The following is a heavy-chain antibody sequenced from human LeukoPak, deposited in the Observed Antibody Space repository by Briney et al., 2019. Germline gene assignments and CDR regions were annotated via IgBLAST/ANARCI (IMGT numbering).Heavy chain of an antibody. J-gene: IGHJ5*02. D-gene: IGHD4-17*01. CDR2: INHSGST. V-gene: IGHV4-34*01. CDR3: ARHVVVTVTTFNWFDP. Sequence: SETLSLTCAVYGESFSGYYWSWIRQPPGKGLEWIGEINHSGSTNYNPSLKSRVTISVDTSKNQFSLKLSSVTAADTAVYYCARHVVVTVTTFNWFDPWGQGTLVTVSS. CDR1: GESFSGYY.